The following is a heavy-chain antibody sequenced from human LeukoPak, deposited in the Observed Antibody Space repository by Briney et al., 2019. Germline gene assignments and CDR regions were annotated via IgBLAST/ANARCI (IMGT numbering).Heavy chain of an antibody. J-gene: IGHJ5*02. V-gene: IGHV4-61*02. Sequence: PSETLSLTCTVSGGSISSGSYYWSWIRQPAGKGLEWIGRIYTSGSTNYNPSLKSRVTISVDTSKNQSSLKLSSVTAADTAVYYCARDQTYGGNSVGWFDPWGQGTLVTVSS. CDR2: IYTSGST. CDR3: ARDQTYGGNSVGWFDP. D-gene: IGHD4-23*01. CDR1: GGSISSGSYY.